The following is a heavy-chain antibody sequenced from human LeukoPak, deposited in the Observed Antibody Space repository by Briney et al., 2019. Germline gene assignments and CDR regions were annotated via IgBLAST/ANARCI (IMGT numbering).Heavy chain of an antibody. J-gene: IGHJ4*02. D-gene: IGHD6-19*01. Sequence: NPGGSLRLSCVDSGFTFTNAWMSWVRQVPGKGLEWIGRIKSKTDGGTTDYAAPVKGRFTISRDDSKNTLYLQMNSLKTEDTAVYYCTTVILYSSGWPFDYWGQGTLVTVSS. V-gene: IGHV3-15*01. CDR2: IKSKTDGGTT. CDR1: GFTFTNAW. CDR3: TTVILYSSGWPFDY.